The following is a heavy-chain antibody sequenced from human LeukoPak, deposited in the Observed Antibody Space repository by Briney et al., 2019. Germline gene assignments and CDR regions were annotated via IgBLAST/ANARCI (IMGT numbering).Heavy chain of an antibody. CDR1: GYTFTSYY. D-gene: IGHD2-21*02. J-gene: IGHJ4*02. Sequence: AAVKLSCKASGYTFTSYYMHWVRQAPGQGLEWMGIINPSGGSTSYAQKFQGRVTMTRDTSTSTVYMELSSLRSEDTAVYYCARGGLYCGGDCPTRSYFDYWGQGTLVTVSS. CDR2: INPSGGST. CDR3: ARGGLYCGGDCPTRSYFDY. V-gene: IGHV1-46*01.